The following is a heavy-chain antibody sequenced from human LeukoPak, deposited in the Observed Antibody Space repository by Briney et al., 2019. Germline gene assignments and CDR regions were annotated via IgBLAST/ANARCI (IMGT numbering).Heavy chain of an antibody. CDR3: ARSVAVAGTIDY. D-gene: IGHD6-19*01. CDR2: INSDGSST. Sequence: GGPLRLSCAASGFTFSSYWMHWVRQAPGKGLVWVSRINSDGSSTSYADSVKGRFTISRDNAKNTLYLQMNSLRAEDTAVYYCARSVAVAGTIDYWGQGTLVTVSS. V-gene: IGHV3-74*01. CDR1: GFTFSSYW. J-gene: IGHJ4*02.